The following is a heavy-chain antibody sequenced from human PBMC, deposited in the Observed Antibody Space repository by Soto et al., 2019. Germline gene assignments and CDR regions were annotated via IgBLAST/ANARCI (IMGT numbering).Heavy chain of an antibody. CDR1: GGTFSSYA. CDR3: ARTEAGWGSYLYGMDV. V-gene: IGHV1-69*01. Sequence: QVQLVQSGAEVKKPGSSVKVSCKASGGTFSSYAISWVRQAPGQGLEWMGGIIPIFGTANYAQKFQGRVTITADESTSPAYMELSSLRSEDTAVYYWARTEAGWGSYLYGMDVWGQGTTVTVSS. CDR2: IIPIFGTA. J-gene: IGHJ6*02. D-gene: IGHD3-16*02.